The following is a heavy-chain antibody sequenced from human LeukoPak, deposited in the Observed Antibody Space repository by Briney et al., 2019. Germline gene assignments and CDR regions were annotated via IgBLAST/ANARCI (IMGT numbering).Heavy chain of an antibody. CDR1: GFTFSDYY. J-gene: IGHJ4*02. D-gene: IGHD1-1*01. V-gene: IGHV3-11*04. Sequence: PGGSLRLSCAASGFTFSDYYMSWIRQAPGKGLEWVSYISSSGSTIYYADSVKGRFTISRDNAKNSLYLQMNSLRAEDTAVYYCARASSMATTIFDYWGQGTLVTVSS. CDR3: ARASSMATTIFDY. CDR2: ISSSGSTI.